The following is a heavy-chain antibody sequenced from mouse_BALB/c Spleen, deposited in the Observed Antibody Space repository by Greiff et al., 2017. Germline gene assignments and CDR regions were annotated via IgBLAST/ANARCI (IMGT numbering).Heavy chain of an antibody. CDR2: IYPYNGGT. CDR3: AAAYYGNYWYYFDY. D-gene: IGHD2-10*01. V-gene: IGHV1S29*02. CDR1: GYTFTDYN. J-gene: IGHJ2*01. Sequence: EVQLQQSGPELVKPGASVKISCKASGYTFTDYNMHWVKQSHGKSLEWIGYIYPYNGGTGYNQKFKSKATLTVDNSSSTAYKELRSLTSEDSAVFYWAAAYYGNYWYYFDYWGQGTTLTVSS.